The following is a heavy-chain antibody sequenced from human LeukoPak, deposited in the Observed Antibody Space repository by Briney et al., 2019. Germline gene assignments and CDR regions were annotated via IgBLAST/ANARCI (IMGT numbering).Heavy chain of an antibody. J-gene: IGHJ4*02. D-gene: IGHD2-2*01. Sequence: GGSLRLSCAASGFTFSSYAMSWVRKAPGKGLEWVSAISGSGGSTYYADSVKGRFTISRDNSKNTLYLQMNSLRAEDTAVYYCAKDIGSSTSLMFDYWGQGTLVTVSS. CDR3: AKDIGSSTSLMFDY. V-gene: IGHV3-23*01. CDR1: GFTFSSYA. CDR2: ISGSGGST.